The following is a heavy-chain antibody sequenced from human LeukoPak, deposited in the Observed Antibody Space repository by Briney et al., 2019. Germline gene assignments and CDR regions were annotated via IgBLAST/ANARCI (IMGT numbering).Heavy chain of an antibody. D-gene: IGHD3-22*01. CDR1: GGSISSYY. J-gene: IGHJ4*02. Sequence: SETLSLTCTVSGGSISSYYWSWIRQPPGKGLEWIGYIYYSGSTNYNPSLKSRVTISVDTSKNQFSLKLSSVTAADTAVCYCARGDYYDSSGPNFDYWGQGTLVTVSS. V-gene: IGHV4-59*01. CDR2: IYYSGST. CDR3: ARGDYYDSSGPNFDY.